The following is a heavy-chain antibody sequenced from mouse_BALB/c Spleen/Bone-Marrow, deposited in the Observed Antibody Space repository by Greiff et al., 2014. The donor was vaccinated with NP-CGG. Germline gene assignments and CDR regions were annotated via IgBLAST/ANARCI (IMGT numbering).Heavy chain of an antibody. CDR1: GYSITSGYS. D-gene: IGHD2-1*01. CDR2: IHYSGST. Sequence: EVQLQQSGPDLVKPSQSLSLTCTVTGYSITSGYSWHWIRQFPGNKLEWMGYIHYSGSTNYNHSLKSRISITRDTSNNQFFLQLNSVTTEDTATYSCARREGNHAAWFAYWGQGTLVTVSA. V-gene: IGHV3-1*02. CDR3: ARREGNHAAWFAY. J-gene: IGHJ3*01.